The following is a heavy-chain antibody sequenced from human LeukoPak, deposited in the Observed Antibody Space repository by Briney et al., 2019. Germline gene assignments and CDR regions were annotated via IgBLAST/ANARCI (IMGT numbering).Heavy chain of an antibody. Sequence: PSETLSFTCAVYGGSFSGYYWSWIRQPPGKGLEWIGEINHSGSTNYNPSLKSRVTISVDTSKNQFSLKLSSVTAADTAVYYCASSRAVHWNYRAYFQHWGQGTLVTVSS. CDR3: ASSRAVHWNYRAYFQH. D-gene: IGHD1-7*01. V-gene: IGHV4-34*01. J-gene: IGHJ1*01. CDR2: INHSGST. CDR1: GGSFSGYY.